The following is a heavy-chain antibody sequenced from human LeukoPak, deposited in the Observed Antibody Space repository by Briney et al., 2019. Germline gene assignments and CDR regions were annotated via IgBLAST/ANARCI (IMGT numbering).Heavy chain of an antibody. CDR2: ISGSGGST. CDR3: AKVQQLVPDY. CDR1: GFTFSRYA. Sequence: GGSLRLSCAASGFTFSRYAMSWVGQAPGKGLEWVSAISGSGGSTYYADSVKGRFTISRDNSKNTPYLQMNSLRAEDTAVYYCAKVQQLVPDYWGQGTLVTVSS. V-gene: IGHV3-23*01. J-gene: IGHJ4*02. D-gene: IGHD6-13*01.